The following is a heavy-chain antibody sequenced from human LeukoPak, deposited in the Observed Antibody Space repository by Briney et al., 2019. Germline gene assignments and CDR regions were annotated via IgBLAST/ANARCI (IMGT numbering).Heavy chain of an antibody. CDR3: ARAGLLWFGESRMDV. V-gene: IGHV3-23*01. CDR2: ITSSGGST. J-gene: IGHJ6*02. D-gene: IGHD3-10*01. Sequence: GGSLRLSCAASGFTFSNYAMSWVRRAPGKGLEWISSITSSGGSTYYADSVKGRFTISRDNSKNSLYLQMNSLRAEDTAVYYCARAGLLWFGESRMDVWGQGTTVTVSS. CDR1: GFTFSNYA.